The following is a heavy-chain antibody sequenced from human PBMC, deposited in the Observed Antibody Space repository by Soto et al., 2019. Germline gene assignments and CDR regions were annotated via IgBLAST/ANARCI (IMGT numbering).Heavy chain of an antibody. CDR2: ISGSGGST. D-gene: IGHD3-16*02. V-gene: IGHV3-23*01. CDR3: AKDIARDSYYYYGMDV. Sequence: GGSLRLSCAASGFTFSSYAMSWVRQAPGKGLEWVSAISGSGGSTYYADSVKGRFTISRDNSKNTLYLQMNSLRAEDTAVYYCAKDIARDSYYYYGMDVWGQGTTDTVSS. CDR1: GFTFSSYA. J-gene: IGHJ6*02.